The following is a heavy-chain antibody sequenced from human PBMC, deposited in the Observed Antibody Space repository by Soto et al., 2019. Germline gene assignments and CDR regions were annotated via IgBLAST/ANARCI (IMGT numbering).Heavy chain of an antibody. CDR3: VKNTSAPSS. D-gene: IGHD1-1*01. J-gene: IGHJ4*02. CDR1: GFNFNDNY. Sequence: PGGSLRLSCAASGFNFNDNYMSWIRQAPGKGLEWLSYISGSTSDTNYADSVKGRFTISRDNSKNSVYLQMNSLRAEDTAVYYRVKNTSAPSSWGQGTLVTVSS. CDR2: ISGSTSDT. V-gene: IGHV3-11*06.